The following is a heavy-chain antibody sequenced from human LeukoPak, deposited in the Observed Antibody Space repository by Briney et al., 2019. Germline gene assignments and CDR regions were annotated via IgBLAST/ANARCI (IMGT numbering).Heavy chain of an antibody. CDR3: ARERGPYYDFWSGYPDY. Sequence: PSETLSLTCTVSGGSISSYYWSWIRQPPGKGLEWIGYIYYSGSTNYNPSLKGRVTISVDTSKNQFSLKLSSVTAADTAVYYCARERGPYYDFWSGYPDYWGQGTLVTVSS. CDR2: IYYSGST. V-gene: IGHV4-59*12. D-gene: IGHD3-3*01. J-gene: IGHJ4*02. CDR1: GGSISSYY.